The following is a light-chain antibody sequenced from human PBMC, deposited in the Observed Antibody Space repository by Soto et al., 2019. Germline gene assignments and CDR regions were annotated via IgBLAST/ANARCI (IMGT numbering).Light chain of an antibody. CDR2: AAS. CDR1: QSISSY. Sequence: DIQMTQAPSSLSASVGDRVTITCRASQSISSYLNWYQQKPGKTPKLLIYAASSLQSGVPSRFSDSGSGTDFTLTISSLQPEDFATYYCQHSYSTPMYTFGQGTKLEIK. CDR3: QHSYSTPMYT. J-gene: IGKJ2*01. V-gene: IGKV1-39*01.